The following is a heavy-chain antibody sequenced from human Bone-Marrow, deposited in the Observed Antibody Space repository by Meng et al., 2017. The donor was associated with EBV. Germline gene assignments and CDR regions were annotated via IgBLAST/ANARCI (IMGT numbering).Heavy chain of an antibody. CDR1: GYTFSGYY. CDR3: ARDLTNDYFDY. Sequence: QVQLVEAGAEVKKPGDSVQVSCKASGYTFSGYYMHWVRQAPGQGLEWMGRINPNSGGTNYAQKFQGRVTMSRDTSISTAYMELSRLRSDDTALYYCARDLTNDYFDYWGQGTLVTVSS. V-gene: IGHV1-2*06. J-gene: IGHJ4*02. CDR2: INPNSGGT. D-gene: IGHD3-3*01.